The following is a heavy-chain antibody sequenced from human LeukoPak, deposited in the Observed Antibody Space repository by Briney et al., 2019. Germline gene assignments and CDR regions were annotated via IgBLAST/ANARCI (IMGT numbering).Heavy chain of an antibody. D-gene: IGHD2-8*01. J-gene: IGHJ4*02. CDR1: GGSISSSSYS. CDR3: ATQGRSTQVFQV. V-gene: IGHV4-39*01. CDR2: IYYSGST. Sequence: SETLSLTCTVSGGSISSSSYSWGWIRQPPGKGLEWIGSIYYSGSTYYNPSLKSRVTISVDTSKNQFSLKLSSVTAADTAVYYCATQGRSTQVFQVWGQGTLVTVSS.